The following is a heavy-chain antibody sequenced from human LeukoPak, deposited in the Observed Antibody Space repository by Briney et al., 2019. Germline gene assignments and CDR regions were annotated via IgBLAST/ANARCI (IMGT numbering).Heavy chain of an antibody. CDR1: GGSISSSSYY. J-gene: IGHJ4*02. CDR3: ARHHPDDSSGYHYGLPLCY. V-gene: IGHV4-39*01. D-gene: IGHD3-22*01. CDR2: IYYSGST. Sequence: SETLSLTCTVSGGSISSSSYYWGWIRQPPGKGLEWIGSIYYSGSTYYNPSLKSRVTISVDTSKNQFSLKLSSVTAADTAVYYCARHHPDDSSGYHYGLPLCYWGQGTLVTVSS.